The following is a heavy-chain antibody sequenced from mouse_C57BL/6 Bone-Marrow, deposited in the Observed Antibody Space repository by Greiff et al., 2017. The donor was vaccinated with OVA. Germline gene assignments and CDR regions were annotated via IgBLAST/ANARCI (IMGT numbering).Heavy chain of an antibody. CDR3: ARHENYYGSSYTYWYFDV. J-gene: IGHJ1*03. V-gene: IGHV1-62-2*01. CDR2: FYPGSGSI. Sequence: QVQLKESGAELVKPGASVKLSCKASGYTFTEYTIHWVKQRSGQGLEWIGWFYPGSGSIKYNEKFKDKATLTADKSSSTVYMELSRLTSEDSAVYFCARHENYYGSSYTYWYFDVWGTGTTVTVSS. D-gene: IGHD1-1*01. CDR1: GYTFTEYT.